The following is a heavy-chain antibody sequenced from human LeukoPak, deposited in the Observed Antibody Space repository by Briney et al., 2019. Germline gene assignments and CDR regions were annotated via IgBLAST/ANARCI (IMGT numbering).Heavy chain of an antibody. Sequence: GGSLRLSCAASGFTFSSYAMSSVRQAPGKGLEWVSAISGSGGSTYYADSVKGRFTISRDNSKNTLYLQMNSLRAGDTAVYYCDYGGNSLDYWGQETLVTVSS. D-gene: IGHD4-23*01. J-gene: IGHJ4*02. CDR2: ISGSGGST. CDR3: DYGGNSLDY. CDR1: GFTFSSYA. V-gene: IGHV3-23*01.